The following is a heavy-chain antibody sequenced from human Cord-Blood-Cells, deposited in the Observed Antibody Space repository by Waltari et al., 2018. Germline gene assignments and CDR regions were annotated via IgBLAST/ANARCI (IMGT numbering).Heavy chain of an antibody. CDR1: GGTFSSYA. D-gene: IGHD3-10*01. J-gene: IGHJ2*01. CDR2: LIPIFGTA. V-gene: IGHV1-69*01. Sequence: QVQLVQSGAEVKKPGSSVKVSCKASGGTFSSYAISWVRQAPGQGLEWRGGLIPIFGTANSAQKFQGRVTITADESTSTAYMELSSLRSEDTAVYYCARGLSELDGMIGYFDLWGRGTLVTVSS. CDR3: ARGLSELDGMIGYFDL.